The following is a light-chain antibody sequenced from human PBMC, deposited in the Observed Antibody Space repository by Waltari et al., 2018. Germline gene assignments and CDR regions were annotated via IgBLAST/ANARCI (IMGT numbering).Light chain of an antibody. V-gene: IGKV4-1*01. Sequence: DIVLTQSPDSLAVSLGERATINCKSSQSLVFSSNNKNYLGWDQQKPGQPPKLRITWASIRESGVPDRFSGSGSGTDFTLTISSLHAEDVAVYYCQQCYTFPYTFGQGTKLEIK. CDR3: QQCYTFPYT. CDR1: QSLVFSSNNKNY. J-gene: IGKJ2*01. CDR2: WAS.